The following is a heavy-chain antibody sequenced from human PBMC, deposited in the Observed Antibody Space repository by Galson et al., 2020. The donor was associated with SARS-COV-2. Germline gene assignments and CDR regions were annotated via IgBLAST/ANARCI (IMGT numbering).Heavy chain of an antibody. CDR3: ASGVLLWFGETWSYYYYMDV. D-gene: IGHD3-10*01. CDR1: GGTFSSYA. J-gene: IGHJ6*03. Sequence: SVKVSCKASGGTFSSYAISWVRQAPGQGLEWMGGIIPILGIANYAQKFQGRVTITADKSTSTAYMELSSLRSEDTAVYYCASGVLLWFGETWSYYYYMDVWGKVTTVTVSS. V-gene: IGHV1-69*10. CDR2: IIPILGIA.